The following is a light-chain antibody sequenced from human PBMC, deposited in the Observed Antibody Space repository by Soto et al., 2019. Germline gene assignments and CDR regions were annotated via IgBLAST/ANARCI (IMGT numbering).Light chain of an antibody. Sequence: QSALTQPASVSGSPGQSNTISCSGTSSDIGAYNYVSWYQQHPGKAPNLMIYDVNTRPSGVSSRFSGSKSGNTASLTISGLQAEDEADYYCSTYTSSSSLYVFGTGTKLTVL. J-gene: IGLJ1*01. CDR2: DVN. CDR3: STYTSSSSLYV. CDR1: SSDIGAYNY. V-gene: IGLV2-14*03.